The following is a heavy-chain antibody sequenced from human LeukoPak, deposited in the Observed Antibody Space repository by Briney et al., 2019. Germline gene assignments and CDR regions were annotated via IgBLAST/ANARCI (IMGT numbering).Heavy chain of an antibody. CDR3: AKGLPVWSGYYTGVVVDDY. J-gene: IGHJ4*02. CDR2: ISGSGGST. V-gene: IGHV3-23*01. Sequence: HPGGSLRLSCAASGFTFSSYAMSWVRQAPGKGLEWVSAISGSGGSTYYADSVKGRFTISRDNSKNTLYLQMNSLRAEDTAVYYCAKGLPVWSGYYTGVVVDDYWGQGTLVTVSS. D-gene: IGHD3-3*01. CDR1: GFTFSSYA.